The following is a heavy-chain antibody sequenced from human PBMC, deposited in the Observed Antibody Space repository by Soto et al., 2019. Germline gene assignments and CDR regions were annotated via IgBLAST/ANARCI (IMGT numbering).Heavy chain of an antibody. V-gene: IGHV4-39*01. CDR3: VRQSNRPMAGDD. D-gene: IGHD2-8*01. J-gene: IGHJ4*02. CDR1: GASISSPSYY. Sequence: QLQESGPGLVKPSETLSLTCTVSGASISSPSYYWGWIRQSPGKGLEWIGSIYYSGTTHYNPSLKSRVTLSVDTSNMQFSLDLTSVTASDTAISSCVRQSNRPMAGDDWGQGTLVTVSS. CDR2: IYYSGTT.